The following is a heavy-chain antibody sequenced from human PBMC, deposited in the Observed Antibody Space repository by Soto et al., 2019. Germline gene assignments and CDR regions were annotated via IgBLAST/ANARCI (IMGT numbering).Heavy chain of an antibody. D-gene: IGHD4-17*01. J-gene: IGHJ5*02. CDR1: GGSISSSSYY. CDR2: IYYSGST. CDR3: ARLTVTLNWFDP. Sequence: QLQLQESGPGLVKPSETLSLTCTVSGGSISSSSYYWGWIRQPPGKGLEWIGSIYYSGSTYYNPSLKSRXXIXVXXSKNQFSLKLSSVTAADTAVYSCARLTVTLNWFDPWGQGTLVTVSS. V-gene: IGHV4-39*01.